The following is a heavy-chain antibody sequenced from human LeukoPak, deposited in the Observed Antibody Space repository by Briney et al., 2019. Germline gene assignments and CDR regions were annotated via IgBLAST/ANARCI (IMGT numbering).Heavy chain of an antibody. CDR3: ASDSGMWGAFDI. J-gene: IGHJ3*02. CDR1: GFTLSSYW. CDR2: INSDGSST. Sequence: GGSMRLSCTASGFTLSSYWMHWVRQAPVMGLMRVSRINSDGSSTSYADSVKGRFTISRDNAKNTLYLQMNSLRAEDTAVYYCASDSGMWGAFDIWGQGTMVTVSS. D-gene: IGHD3-10*01. V-gene: IGHV3-74*01.